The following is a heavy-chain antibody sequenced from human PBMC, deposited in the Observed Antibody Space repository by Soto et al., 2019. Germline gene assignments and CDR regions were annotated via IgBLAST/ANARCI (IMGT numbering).Heavy chain of an antibody. CDR1: GYTFIRYG. J-gene: IGHJ6*02. Sequence: QVQLVQSAAEVKKPGASVKVSCKASGYTFIRYGIAWVRQAPGQGLEWMGWISPDNAYTTYAEKLQDRVTLTADTPAKTVYMELRGLGSDDSAVYYCARGGYYGNVWGKLSASGLDVWGQGTTVSVSS. CDR3: ARGGYYGNVWGKLSASGLDV. CDR2: ISPDNAYT. D-gene: IGHD3-16*01. V-gene: IGHV1-18*01.